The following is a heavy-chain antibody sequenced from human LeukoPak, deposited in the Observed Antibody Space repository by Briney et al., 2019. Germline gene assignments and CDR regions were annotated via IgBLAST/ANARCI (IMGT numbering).Heavy chain of an antibody. J-gene: IGHJ4*02. D-gene: IGHD3-16*02. CDR3: ARGGELSRAVGFDY. CDR2: IYYSGST. CDR1: GVSFSGYY. V-gene: IGHV4-59*12. Sequence: SETLSLTGAVYGVSFSGYYWSWIRQPPGKGLEWIGYIYYSGSTNYNPSLKSRVTISVDTSKNQFSLKLSSVTAADTAVYYCARGGELSRAVGFDYWGQGTLVTVSS.